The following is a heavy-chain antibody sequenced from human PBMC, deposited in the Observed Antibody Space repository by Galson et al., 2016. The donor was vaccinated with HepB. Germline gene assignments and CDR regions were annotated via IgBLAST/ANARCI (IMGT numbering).Heavy chain of an antibody. CDR3: AKPPADRRWDLLPGDY. CDR2: ISDGGLP. J-gene: IGHJ4*02. D-gene: IGHD1-26*01. V-gene: IGHV3-23*01. Sequence: SLRLSCAASGFSFDDYGMTWVRQAPGKGLEWVSSISDGGLPHYADSVKGRFTISRDNYRESVYLQMNSLRPEDTAMYYCAKPPADRRWDLLPGDYWGQGILVTVSS. CDR1: GFSFDDYG.